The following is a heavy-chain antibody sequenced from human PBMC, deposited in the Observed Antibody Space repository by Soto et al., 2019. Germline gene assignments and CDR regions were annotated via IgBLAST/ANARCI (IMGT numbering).Heavy chain of an antibody. Sequence: ASVKVSCKASGYTFTSYAMHWVRQAPGQRLEWMGWINAGNGNTKYSQKFQGRVTITREPSASKAYMELSSRGSEDTAVYYCAGGITMVRGVISKPPGDYWGQGTLVTVSS. D-gene: IGHD3-10*01. CDR3: AGGITMVRGVISKPPGDY. CDR1: GYTFTSYA. J-gene: IGHJ4*02. V-gene: IGHV1-3*01. CDR2: INAGNGNT.